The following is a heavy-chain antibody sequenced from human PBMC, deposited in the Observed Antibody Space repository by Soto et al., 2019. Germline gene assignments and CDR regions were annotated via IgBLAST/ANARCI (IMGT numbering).Heavy chain of an antibody. Sequence: GGSLRLSCAASGFTFSSYAMSWVRQAPGKGLEWVSAISGSGGSTFYADSVKGRFTISRHNSKNTLYLQMNSLRAEDTAVYYCARVRRAARVAVAGDRDDAFDIWGQGTMVTVSS. D-gene: IGHD6-19*01. CDR3: ARVRRAARVAVAGDRDDAFDI. CDR1: GFTFSSYA. V-gene: IGHV3-23*01. CDR2: ISGSGGST. J-gene: IGHJ3*02.